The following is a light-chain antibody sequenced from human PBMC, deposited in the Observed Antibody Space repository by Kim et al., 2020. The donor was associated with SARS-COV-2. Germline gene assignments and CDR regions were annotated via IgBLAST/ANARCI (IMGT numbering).Light chain of an antibody. CDR2: GKN. CDR1: SLRSYY. V-gene: IGLV3-19*01. CDR3: NSRDSSGNVV. J-gene: IGLJ2*01. Sequence: VALGQTVRITCQGDSLRSYYASWYQQKPGQAPVLVIYGKNNRPSGIPDRFSGSSSGNTASLTMTGAQAEDEADYYCNSRDSSGNVVFGGGTQLTVL.